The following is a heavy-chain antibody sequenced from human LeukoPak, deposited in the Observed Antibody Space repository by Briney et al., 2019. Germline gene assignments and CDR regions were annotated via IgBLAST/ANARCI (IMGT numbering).Heavy chain of an antibody. V-gene: IGHV3-30*18. Sequence: PGGSLRLSCAASGFTFSAYGMHWVRLAPGKGLEWVAVISYDGSNKYYADSVKGRFTISRDNSKNTLYLQMNSLRAEDTAVYYCAKRHTVTTPGYFDYWGQGTLVTVSS. D-gene: IGHD4-17*01. CDR3: AKRHTVTTPGYFDY. CDR2: ISYDGSNK. J-gene: IGHJ4*02. CDR1: GFTFSAYG.